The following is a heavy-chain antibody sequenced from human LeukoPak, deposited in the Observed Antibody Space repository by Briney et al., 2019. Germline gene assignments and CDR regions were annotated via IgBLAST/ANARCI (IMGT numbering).Heavy chain of an antibody. CDR1: GGSISDYY. V-gene: IGHV4-30-4*01. CDR2: IYYSGST. J-gene: IGHJ4*02. Sequence: SETLSLTCTVSGGSISDYYWSWIRQPPGKGLEWIGYIYYSGSTYYNPSLKSRVTISVDTSKNQFSLKLSSVTAADTAVYYCARLYYYGSGLPAFDYWGQGTLVTVSS. CDR3: ARLYYYGSGLPAFDY. D-gene: IGHD3-10*01.